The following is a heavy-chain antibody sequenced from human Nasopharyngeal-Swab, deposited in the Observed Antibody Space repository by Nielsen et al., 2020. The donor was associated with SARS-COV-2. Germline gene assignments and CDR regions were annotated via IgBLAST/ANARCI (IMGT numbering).Heavy chain of an antibody. V-gene: IGHV1-46*02. J-gene: IGHJ5*02. CDR3: AREPGGIVAPGRHFDP. Sequence: ASVKVSCKASGFTFNQYYMHWVRQAPGQGLEWMGVITPSGGATNYARKFQGRVTMTRDPSTSTVYLDLSSLKSEDPAVYFCAREPGGIVAPGRHFDPWGQGTLVTVSS. D-gene: IGHD6-13*01. CDR2: ITPSGGAT. CDR1: GFTFNQYY.